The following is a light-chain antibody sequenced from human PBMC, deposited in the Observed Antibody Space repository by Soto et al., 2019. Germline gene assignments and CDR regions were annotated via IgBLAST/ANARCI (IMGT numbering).Light chain of an antibody. V-gene: IGKV1-33*01. CDR2: HAS. CDR1: QNITNN. Sequence: DIQMTQSPSSLSASIGDRVTITCQASQNITNNLSWYQQKPGKAPNLLIYHASKLAKGVTSRFSGSGSCHDFSFIITSLQREDLATYYCQQYYGLPPLTFGQGTRLEIK. J-gene: IGKJ5*01. CDR3: QQYYGLPPLT.